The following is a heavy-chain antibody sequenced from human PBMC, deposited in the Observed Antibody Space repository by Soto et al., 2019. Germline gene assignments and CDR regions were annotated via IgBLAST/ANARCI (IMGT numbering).Heavy chain of an antibody. CDR3: ARGLGVANIWFDP. D-gene: IGHD2-21*01. CDR1: GFTFSSYS. Sequence: EVQLVESGGGLVQPGGSLRLSCAASGFTFSSYSMNWVRQAPGKGLEWVSYISSSSSTIYYADSVKGRFTTSRDNAKNSLYLQVNSLRDEDTAVYYCARGLGVANIWFDPWGQGTLVTVSS. J-gene: IGHJ5*02. CDR2: ISSSSSTI. V-gene: IGHV3-48*02.